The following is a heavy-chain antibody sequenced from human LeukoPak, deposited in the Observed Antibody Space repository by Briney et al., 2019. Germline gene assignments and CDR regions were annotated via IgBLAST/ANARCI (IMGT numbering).Heavy chain of an antibody. CDR3: ARGTELSGLAPFLYFQH. Sequence: SVKVSCKASGGTFSSYAISWVRQAPGQGLEWMGGIIPIFGTANYAQKFQGRVTITADESTSTAYMELSSLRSEDTAVYYCARGTELSGLAPFLYFQHWGQGTLVTISS. V-gene: IGHV1-69*13. CDR1: GGTFSSYA. D-gene: IGHD3-22*01. CDR2: IIPIFGTA. J-gene: IGHJ1*01.